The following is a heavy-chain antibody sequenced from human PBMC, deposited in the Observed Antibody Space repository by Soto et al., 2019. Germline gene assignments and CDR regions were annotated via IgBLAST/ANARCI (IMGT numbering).Heavy chain of an antibody. V-gene: IGHV3-11*06. J-gene: IGHJ6*02. D-gene: IGHD3-3*01. CDR1: GFTFSDYY. CDR3: ARDVGGTIFGVVISYYGMDV. CDR2: ISSSSSYT. Sequence: PGGSLRLSCAASGFTFSDYYMSWIRQAPGKGLEWVSYISSSSSYTNYADSVKGRFTISRDNAKNSLYLQMNSLRAEDTAVYYCARDVGGTIFGVVISYYGMDVWGQGTTVTVSS.